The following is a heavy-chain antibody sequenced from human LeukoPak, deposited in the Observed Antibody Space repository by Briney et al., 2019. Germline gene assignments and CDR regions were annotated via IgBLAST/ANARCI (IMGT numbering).Heavy chain of an antibody. D-gene: IGHD6-19*01. CDR2: ISGSGNST. V-gene: IGHV3-23*01. Sequence: GGSLRLSCAASGFIVRSNYMSWVRQAPGKGLEWVSAISGSGNSTYYADSVKGRFTISRDNSKNTLYLQMNSLRAEDTAVYYCAGGAGTKAIDYWGQGTLVTVSS. CDR3: AGGAGTKAIDY. CDR1: GFIVRSNY. J-gene: IGHJ4*02.